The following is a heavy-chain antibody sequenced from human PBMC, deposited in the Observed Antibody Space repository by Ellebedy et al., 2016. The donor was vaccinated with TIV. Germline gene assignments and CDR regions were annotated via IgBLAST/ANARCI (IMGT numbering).Heavy chain of an antibody. Sequence: GESLKISCAASGFTFSSYSMNWVRQAPGKGLEWVSAISGSGGRIYYADSVKGRFTISRDNSKNTPYLQMNSLRPEDTAVCYCARAGCSGGSCYYYYGIDVWGQGTAVTVSS. V-gene: IGHV3-23*01. J-gene: IGHJ6*02. CDR1: GFTFSSYS. CDR3: ARAGCSGGSCYYYYGIDV. CDR2: ISGSGGRI. D-gene: IGHD2-15*01.